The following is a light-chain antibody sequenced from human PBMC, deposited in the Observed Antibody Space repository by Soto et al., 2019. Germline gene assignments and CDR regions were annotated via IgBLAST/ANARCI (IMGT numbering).Light chain of an antibody. CDR2: WAS. V-gene: IGKV4-1*01. Sequence: DIVMTQSPDSLAVSLGERATINCKSSQSVIHTSNNKSYLAWYQQKAGQPPELLLYWASARDSGVPDRFSGSGSGTEFTLTISSLQSEDFAVYYCQQYFNWPPYTFGQGTKVDIK. CDR1: QSVIHTSNNKSY. J-gene: IGKJ2*01. CDR3: QQYFNWPPYT.